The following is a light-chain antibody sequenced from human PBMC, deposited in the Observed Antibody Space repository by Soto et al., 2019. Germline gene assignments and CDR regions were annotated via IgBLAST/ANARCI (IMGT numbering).Light chain of an antibody. J-gene: IGKJ4*01. CDR1: QDIAIY. CDR2: AAS. Sequence: IQLTQSPSSLSASVGDRVTITCRASQDIAIYLAWYRQKPGEAPKLLIYAASTLYGGVPSRFSGSGSGTDFALTITSLQAEDFATYYCQQIRMYQSNFGGGTKVDIK. CDR3: QQIRMYQSN. V-gene: IGKV1-9*01.